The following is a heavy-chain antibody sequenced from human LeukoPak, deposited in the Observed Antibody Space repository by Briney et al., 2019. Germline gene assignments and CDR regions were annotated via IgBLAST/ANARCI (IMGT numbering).Heavy chain of an antibody. CDR1: RFTFSSYW. D-gene: IGHD3-9*01. J-gene: IGHJ4*02. CDR2: INGDGRDK. V-gene: IGHV3-7*01. Sequence: GGSLRLSCAASRFTFSSYWMNWVRQAPGKGLEWVANINGDGRDKYYVGSVRGRLTISRDNADNALYLQMNSLRGDDTALYYCARGVDSAIDWWGQGTLVTVSS. CDR3: ARGVDSAIDW.